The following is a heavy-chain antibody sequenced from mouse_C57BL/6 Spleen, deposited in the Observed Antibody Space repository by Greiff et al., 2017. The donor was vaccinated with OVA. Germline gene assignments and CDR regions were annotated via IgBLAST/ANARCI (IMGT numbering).Heavy chain of an antibody. CDR2: IYPGSGST. CDR1: GYTFTSYW. J-gene: IGHJ4*01. CDR3: ARDDYDGDAMDY. Sequence: QVQLQQPGAELVKPGASVKMSCKASGYTFTSYWITWVKQRPGQGLEWIGDIYPGSGSTNYNEKFKSKATLTVDTSSSTAYMQLSSLTSEDSAIYDWARDDYDGDAMDYWGQGTSVTVSS. V-gene: IGHV1-55*01. D-gene: IGHD2-4*01.